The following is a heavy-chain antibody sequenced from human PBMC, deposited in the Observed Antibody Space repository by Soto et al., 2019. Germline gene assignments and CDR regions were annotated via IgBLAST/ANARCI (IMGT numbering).Heavy chain of an antibody. V-gene: IGHV1-8*01. CDR1: GYTFSSYD. Sequence: QVQLVQSGAEVKKPGASVKVSCKASGYTFSSYDINWVRQATGQGLEWMGWLNPNSGDTGYAQKFQGRVNLTRNTTINTAYLELSCLTSEDPAVYYCATSGGGWYLYWGQGTLVTVSS. CDR3: ATSGGGWYLY. J-gene: IGHJ4*02. CDR2: LNPNSGDT. D-gene: IGHD6-19*01.